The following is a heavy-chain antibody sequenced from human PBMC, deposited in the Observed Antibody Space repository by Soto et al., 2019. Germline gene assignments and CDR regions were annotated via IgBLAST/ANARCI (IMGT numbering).Heavy chain of an antibody. CDR1: GDSVSSNSAA. V-gene: IGHV6-1*01. CDR2: TYYRSKWYN. Sequence: PSQALSLTCGISGDSVSSNSAAWNWIRQSPSRGLEWLGRTYYRSKWYNDYAVSVKSRITINPDTSKNQFPLQLNSVTPEDTAVYYSARDFPITFGEVIVFSPLNSVKAFDIRGQLTTVTISS. J-gene: IGHJ3*02. CDR3: ARDFPITFGEVIVFSPLNSVKAFDI. D-gene: IGHD3-16*02.